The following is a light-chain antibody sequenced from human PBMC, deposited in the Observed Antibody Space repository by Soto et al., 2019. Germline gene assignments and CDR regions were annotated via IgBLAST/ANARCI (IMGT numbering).Light chain of an antibody. CDR3: QQYKSYWT. CDR1: QRISTW. V-gene: IGKV1-5*01. J-gene: IGKJ1*01. Sequence: DIQMTHSPATLSASVVDLVTITFRASQRISTWLAWYQQKPGKAPKLLISDASSLETGVPSRFSGSGSGTELTLTMNSLQPDDFATYYWQQYKSYWTFGQGTKVDIK. CDR2: DAS.